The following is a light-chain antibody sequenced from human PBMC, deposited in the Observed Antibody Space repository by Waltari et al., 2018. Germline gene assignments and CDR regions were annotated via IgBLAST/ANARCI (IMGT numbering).Light chain of an antibody. Sequence: QSVLTQPASVSAAPGQKVTISCSGRRSNIGYHYFSWYQHVPGTAPKALIYNNNKRPSGIPDRFSGSKSGTSATLGITGLQTGDEADYYCGAWDSSLNSLVFGGGTKVTVL. V-gene: IGLV1-51*01. CDR3: GAWDSSLNSLV. J-gene: IGLJ2*01. CDR2: NNN. CDR1: RSNIGYHY.